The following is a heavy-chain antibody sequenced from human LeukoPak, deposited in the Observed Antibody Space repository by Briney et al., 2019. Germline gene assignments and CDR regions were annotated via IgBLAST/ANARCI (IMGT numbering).Heavy chain of an antibody. Sequence: PSETLSLTCTVSGGSISNYYWSWIRQPPGKGLEWVGSIYYSGSTNYNPSLKSRVIISLDTSKNQFSLKLTSVTAADTAVYYCARVYQSAEYYFDYWGQGNLVSVSS. CDR3: ARVYQSAEYYFDY. D-gene: IGHD2-2*01. J-gene: IGHJ4*02. V-gene: IGHV4-59*01. CDR1: GGSISNYY. CDR2: IYYSGST.